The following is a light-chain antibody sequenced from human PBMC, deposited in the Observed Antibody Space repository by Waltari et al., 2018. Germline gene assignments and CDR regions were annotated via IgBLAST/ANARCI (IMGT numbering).Light chain of an antibody. CDR1: QTVGSSS. CDR2: SAS. V-gene: IGKV3-20*01. Sequence: EIVLTQSPGTASLSPGERVTLSCRASQTVGSSSLAWYQQKPGQAPRLVTYSASRRATGIPDRFSGSGSGTDFSLTISRLEPEDFAVYYCQQHGTLPATFGQGTKVEIK. CDR3: QQHGTLPAT. J-gene: IGKJ1*01.